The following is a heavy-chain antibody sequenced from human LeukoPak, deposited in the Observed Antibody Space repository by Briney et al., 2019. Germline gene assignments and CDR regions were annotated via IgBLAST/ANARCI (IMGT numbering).Heavy chain of an antibody. D-gene: IGHD3-22*01. CDR2: ISGSGGST. Sequence: GGSLRLSCAASGFTFSSYAMSWVRQAPGKGPEWVSAISGSGGSTYYADSVKGRFTISRDNSKNTLYLQMNSLRAEDTAVYYCAKYGYYDSSGHDYWGQGTLVTVSS. V-gene: IGHV3-23*01. CDR1: GFTFSSYA. CDR3: AKYGYYDSSGHDY. J-gene: IGHJ4*02.